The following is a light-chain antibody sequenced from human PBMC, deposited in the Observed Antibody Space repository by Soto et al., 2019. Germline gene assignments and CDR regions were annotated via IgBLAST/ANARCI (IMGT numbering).Light chain of an antibody. CDR1: QSISVW. V-gene: IGKV1-5*03. CDR2: KAS. CDR3: QQYNSYSPT. J-gene: IGKJ1*01. Sequence: IQMTQSPSTLSASVGDRVNITCRASQSISVWLAWYQQKAGKAPNLLIYKASRLESGVPSRFSGSGSETEFTLTISGLQPGDSATYYCQQYNSYSPTCGQGTKVDIK.